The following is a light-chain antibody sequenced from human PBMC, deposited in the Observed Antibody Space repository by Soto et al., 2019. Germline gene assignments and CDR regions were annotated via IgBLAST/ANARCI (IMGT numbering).Light chain of an antibody. J-gene: IGKJ5*01. CDR3: QQANSFPIT. Sequence: DIQMTQSPSSVSASMGDRVTITCRASQGIRNWLAWYQQKPGKAPKLLIYAASNLHSGVPSRFSGSGSGTNFTLTISSLQPEDFATYYCQQANSFPITFGQGTRLEIK. CDR1: QGIRNW. CDR2: AAS. V-gene: IGKV1-12*01.